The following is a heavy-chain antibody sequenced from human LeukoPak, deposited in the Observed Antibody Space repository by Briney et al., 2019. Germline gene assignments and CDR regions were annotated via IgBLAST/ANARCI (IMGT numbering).Heavy chain of an antibody. Sequence: GGSLRLSCGASGFTFSNSWIGWVRHAPGRGLEGVANIKQDGSDKYYVDSVKGRFTISRDNAKNSLYLQMNSLRAEDTAVYYCARANGDSPLHWFDPWGQGTLVTVSS. D-gene: IGHD4-17*01. J-gene: IGHJ5*02. CDR2: IKQDGSDK. V-gene: IGHV3-7*05. CDR3: ARANGDSPLHWFDP. CDR1: GFTFSNSW.